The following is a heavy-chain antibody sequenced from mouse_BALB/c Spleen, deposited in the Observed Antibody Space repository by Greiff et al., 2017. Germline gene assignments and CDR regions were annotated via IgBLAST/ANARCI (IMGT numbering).Heavy chain of an antibody. V-gene: IGHV5-6-4*01. CDR3: TRDLGRYFDV. D-gene: IGHD4-1*01. J-gene: IGHJ1*01. CDR1: GFTFSSYT. Sequence: EVHLVESGGGLVKPGGSLKLSCAASGFTFSSYTMSWVRQTPEKRLEWVATISSGGSYTYYPDSVKGRFTISRDNAKNTLYLQMSSLKSEDTAMYYCTRDLGRYFDVWGAGTTVTVSS. CDR2: ISSGGSYT.